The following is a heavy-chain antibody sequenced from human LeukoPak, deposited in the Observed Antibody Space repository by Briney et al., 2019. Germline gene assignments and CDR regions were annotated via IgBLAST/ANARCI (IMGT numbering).Heavy chain of an antibody. V-gene: IGHV3-7*04. CDR2: IKQDGSEK. Sequence: GGSLRLSCAASGFTFSSYWMSWVRQAPGKGLEWVANIKQDGSEKYYVDSVKGRFTISRDNAKNSLYLQMNSLRAEDTAVYYCARGHDFWSGYYFRDAFDIWGQGTMVTVSS. CDR1: GFTFSSYW. J-gene: IGHJ3*02. CDR3: ARGHDFWSGYYFRDAFDI. D-gene: IGHD3-3*01.